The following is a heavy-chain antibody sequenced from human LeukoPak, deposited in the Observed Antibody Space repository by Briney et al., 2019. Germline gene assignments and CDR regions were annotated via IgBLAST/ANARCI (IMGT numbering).Heavy chain of an antibody. D-gene: IGHD2/OR15-2a*01. J-gene: IGHJ4*02. CDR3: ARDLELGY. CDR2: IYDSGST. V-gene: IGHV4-59*01. Sequence: SETLSLTCTVSGGSISNYYWSWVRQPPGKELEWIGYIYDSGSTNYNPSLNSRVTISVDTSKNQFALKLSSVTSADAAVYYCARDLELGYWGQGALVTVSS. CDR1: GGSISNYY.